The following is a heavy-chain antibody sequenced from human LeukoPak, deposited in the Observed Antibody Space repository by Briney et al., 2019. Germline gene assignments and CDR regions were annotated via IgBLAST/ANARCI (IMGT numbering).Heavy chain of an antibody. CDR3: ARDYGSGMVGFPDYFDY. CDR1: GFTFSSYS. D-gene: IGHD3-10*01. V-gene: IGHV3-21*01. Sequence: GGSLRLSCAASGFTFSSYSMNWVRQAPGKGLEWVSSISSSSSYIYYADSVKGRFTISRDNAKNSLYLQMNSLRAEDTAVYYCARDYGSGMVGFPDYFDYWGQGTLVTVSS. CDR2: ISSSSSYI. J-gene: IGHJ4*02.